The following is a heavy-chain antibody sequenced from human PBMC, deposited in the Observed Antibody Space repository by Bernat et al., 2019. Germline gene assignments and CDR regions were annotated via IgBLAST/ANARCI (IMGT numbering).Heavy chain of an antibody. CDR3: AREFFQWLAY. Sequence: EVQLVESGGGLVQPGGSLRLSCAASGFTVSSNYMSWVRQAPGKGLVWVSRINSDGSSTSYADSVKGRFTISRDNAKNTLYLQMNSLRAEDTAVYYCAREFFQWLAYWGQGTLVTVSS. CDR1: GFTVSSNY. D-gene: IGHD6-19*01. CDR2: INSDGSST. J-gene: IGHJ4*02. V-gene: IGHV3-74*01.